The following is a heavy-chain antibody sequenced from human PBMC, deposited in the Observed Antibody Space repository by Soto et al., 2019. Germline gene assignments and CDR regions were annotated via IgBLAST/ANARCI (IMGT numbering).Heavy chain of an antibody. CDR1: GYNFIAYY. CDR2: VSPNNGAT. Sequence: QAQLVQSGAEVKRPGASVRVSCKTSGYNFIAYYVHWVRQAPGQGLEWMGYVSPNNGATIYAQKFRGRVTLTRDTSIRTAYMDLTRLTSDDTATYYCARVEGSASLAGDWGQGTQVTVSS. D-gene: IGHD3-16*01. J-gene: IGHJ4*02. V-gene: IGHV1-2*02. CDR3: ARVEGSASLAGD.